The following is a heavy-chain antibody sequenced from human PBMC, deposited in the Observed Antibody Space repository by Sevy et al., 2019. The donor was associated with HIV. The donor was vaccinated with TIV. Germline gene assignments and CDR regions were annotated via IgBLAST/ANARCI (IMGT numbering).Heavy chain of an antibody. CDR3: AKGDRTSYGMDV. V-gene: IGHV3-23*01. CDR1: GFTFSTYA. CDR2: VSGSAGST. Sequence: GGSLRLSCAASGFTFSTYAMNWVRQAPGKGLEWVSAVSGSAGSTYYADSVKGRFTISRDNSKNTLYLQMNSLRAEDTAVYYCAKGDRTSYGMDVWGQGTTVTVSS. J-gene: IGHJ6*02. D-gene: IGHD2-15*01.